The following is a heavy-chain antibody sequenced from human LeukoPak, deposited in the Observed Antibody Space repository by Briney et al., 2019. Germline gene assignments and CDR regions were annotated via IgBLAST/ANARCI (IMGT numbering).Heavy chain of an antibody. CDR1: GGSISSYY. CDR3: ARHYGVHDAFDI. J-gene: IGHJ3*02. CDR2: IYYSGST. V-gene: IGHV4-59*08. Sequence: SETLSLTCTVSGGSISSYYWSWIRQPPGKGLEWIGYIYYSGSTNYNPSLKSRVTISVDTSKNQFSLKLSSVTAADTAVYYFARHYGVHDAFDIWGQGTMVTVSS. D-gene: IGHD4-17*01.